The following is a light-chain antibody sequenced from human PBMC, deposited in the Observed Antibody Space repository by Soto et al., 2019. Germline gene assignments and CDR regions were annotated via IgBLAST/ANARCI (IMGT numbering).Light chain of an antibody. CDR1: QTISNW. CDR3: QQYNFFPRT. V-gene: IGKV1-5*01. J-gene: IGKJ1*01. Sequence: IQMTQSPSTLSASVGDRVTITCRASQTISNWLAWYQQKPGKAPKLLIYDASSLQSGVPSRFSGRGSGTELTLTISSLQPDDFATYYCQQYNFFPRTFGQGTKVDIK. CDR2: DAS.